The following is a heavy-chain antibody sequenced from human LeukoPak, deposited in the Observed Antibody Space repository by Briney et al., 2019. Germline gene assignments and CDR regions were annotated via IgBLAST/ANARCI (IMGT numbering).Heavy chain of an antibody. J-gene: IGHJ4*02. CDR2: ISSSSSYI. D-gene: IGHD5-24*01. CDR1: GFTFSSYS. V-gene: IGHV3-21*01. Sequence: GGSLRLSCAASGFTFSSYSMNWVRQAPGKGLEWVSSISSSSSYIYYADSVKGRFTISRDNAKNSLYLQMNSLRAENTAVYYCARDLGDGYNWALGYWGQGTLVTVSS. CDR3: ARDLGDGYNWALGY.